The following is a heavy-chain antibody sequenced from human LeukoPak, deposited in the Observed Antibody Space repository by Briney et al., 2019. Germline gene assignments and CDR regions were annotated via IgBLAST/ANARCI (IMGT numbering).Heavy chain of an antibody. CDR3: ARGKYYYGSGSYGYWFDP. V-gene: IGHV3-74*01. CDR1: GFTFSSYW. CDR2: INTDGSST. Sequence: PGGSLRLSCAASGFTFSSYWMHRVRQAPGKGLVWVPRINTDGSSTSYADSVKGRFTISRDNAKNTLNLQMNSLRAEDTAVYYCARGKYYYGSGSYGYWFDPWGQGTLVTVSS. D-gene: IGHD3-10*01. J-gene: IGHJ5*02.